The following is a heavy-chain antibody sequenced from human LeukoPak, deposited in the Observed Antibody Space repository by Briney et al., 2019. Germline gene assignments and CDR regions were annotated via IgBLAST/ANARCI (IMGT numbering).Heavy chain of an antibody. CDR3: ATNFQYSDYDYEWAFDY. D-gene: IGHD5-12*01. CDR1: GYTFTSYG. CDR2: ISAYNGNT. J-gene: IGHJ4*02. V-gene: IGHV1-18*04. Sequence: EASVKVSCKASGYTFTSYGITWVRQAPGQGPEWMGWISAYNGNTNYAQKLQGRVTMTTDTSTNTAYMELRSLRSDDTAVYFCATNFQYSDYDYEWAFDYWGQGTLVTVSS.